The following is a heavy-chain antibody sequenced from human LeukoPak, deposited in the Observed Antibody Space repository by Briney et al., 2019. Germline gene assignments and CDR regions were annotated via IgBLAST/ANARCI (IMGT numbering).Heavy chain of an antibody. CDR1: GFTFSSYA. Sequence: GGSLRLSCAASGFTFSSYAMSWVRQAPGKGLEWVSAISGSGGSTYYADSVKGRFTISRDNSKNTLYLQMNSLRAEDTAVYYCAKVRDCTNGVCSTGPYWLDPWGQGTLVTVSS. J-gene: IGHJ5*02. V-gene: IGHV3-23*01. CDR2: ISGSGGST. D-gene: IGHD2-8*01. CDR3: AKVRDCTNGVCSTGPYWLDP.